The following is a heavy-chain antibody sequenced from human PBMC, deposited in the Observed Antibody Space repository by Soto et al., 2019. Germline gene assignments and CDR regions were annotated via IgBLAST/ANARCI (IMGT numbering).Heavy chain of an antibody. CDR2: ISSSSSYI. CDR1: GFTFSSYS. D-gene: IGHD3-3*01. Sequence: EVQLVESGGGLVKPGGSLRLSCAASGFTFSSYSMNWVRQAPGKGLEWVSSISSSSSYIYYADSVKGRFTISRDNAKNSRYLQMNSLRAEDTAVYYCARDSYYDFWSGYRTIDYWCQGTLVTVSS. J-gene: IGHJ4*02. V-gene: IGHV3-21*01. CDR3: ARDSYYDFWSGYRTIDY.